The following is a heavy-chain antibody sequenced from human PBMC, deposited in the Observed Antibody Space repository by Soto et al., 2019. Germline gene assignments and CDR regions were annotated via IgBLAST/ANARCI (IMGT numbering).Heavy chain of an antibody. CDR2: ISGTGDAA. V-gene: IGHV3-23*01. D-gene: IGHD3-10*01. Sequence: GGSLRLSCAASGFTFGHSAMSWVRQAPGKGLEWVAAISGTGDAAYYADSVKGRFTISRDNSRNTLFLQMNSLRVDDTAIYHCAKPEEVVRGFDFWGLGTLVTVSS. CDR1: GFTFGHSA. CDR3: AKPEEVVRGFDF. J-gene: IGHJ4*02.